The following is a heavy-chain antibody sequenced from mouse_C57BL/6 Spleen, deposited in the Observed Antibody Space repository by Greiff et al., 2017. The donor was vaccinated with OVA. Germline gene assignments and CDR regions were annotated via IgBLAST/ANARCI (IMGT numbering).Heavy chain of an antibody. V-gene: IGHV1-61*01. CDR2: IYPSDSET. CDR1: GYTFTSYW. Sequence: VQLQQPGAELVRPGSSVKLSCKASGYTFTSYWMDWVKQRPGQGLEWIGNIYPSDSETHYNQKFKDKATLTVDKSSSTAYMQLSSLTSEDSAVYYCARSYGSYDYFDYWGQGTTLTVSS. J-gene: IGHJ2*01. CDR3: ARSYGSYDYFDY. D-gene: IGHD2-1*01.